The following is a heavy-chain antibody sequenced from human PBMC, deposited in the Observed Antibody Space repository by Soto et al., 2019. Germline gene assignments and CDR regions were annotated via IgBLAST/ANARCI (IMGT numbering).Heavy chain of an antibody. CDR2: INHSGST. V-gene: IGHV4-34*01. Sequence: PSETLSLTCAFYGGSFIGYYWSWIRQPPGKGLEWIGEINHSGSTNYNPSLKSRVTISVDTSKNQFSLKLSSVTAADTAVYYCAIYCSSTSCYNDYWGQGTLVTVSS. D-gene: IGHD2-2*02. CDR1: GGSFIGYY. J-gene: IGHJ4*02. CDR3: AIYCSSTSCYNDY.